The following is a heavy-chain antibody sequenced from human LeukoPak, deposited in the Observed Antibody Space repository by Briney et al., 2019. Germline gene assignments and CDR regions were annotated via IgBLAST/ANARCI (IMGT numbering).Heavy chain of an antibody. Sequence: GGSLRLSCAASGFTFGSYGMHWVRQAPGKGLEWVAVIWYDGSNKYYADSVKGRFTISRDNSKYTLYLQMNSLRAEDTAVYYCARDWGVAAAGTGSSWGQGTLVTVSS. V-gene: IGHV3-33*01. D-gene: IGHD6-13*01. CDR2: IWYDGSNK. CDR3: ARDWGVAAAGTGSS. J-gene: IGHJ5*02. CDR1: GFTFGSYG.